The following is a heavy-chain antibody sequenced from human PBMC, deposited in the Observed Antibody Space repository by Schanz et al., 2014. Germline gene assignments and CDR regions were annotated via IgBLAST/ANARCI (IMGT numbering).Heavy chain of an antibody. CDR3: AKDRWRATVMVDAFDI. J-gene: IGHJ3*02. CDR1: GFTFSSYS. D-gene: IGHD4-4*01. V-gene: IGHV3-23*04. CDR2: IGGSGGST. Sequence: VQLVESGGGVVQPGGSLRLSCAASGFTFSSYSMHWVRQAPGKGLEWVSGIGGSGGSTDYADSVKGRFTISRDNSKNTVHLQMNSLRAEDTAVYFCAKDRWRATVMVDAFDIWGQGTKVTVSS.